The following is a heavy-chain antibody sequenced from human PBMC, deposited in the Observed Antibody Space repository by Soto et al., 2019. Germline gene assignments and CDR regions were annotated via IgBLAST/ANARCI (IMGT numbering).Heavy chain of an antibody. CDR1: GYSFTSYW. Sequence: PGESLKLSCKGSGYSFTSYWIDWVRQMPGKGLEWMGIIYPGDSDTRYSPSFQGQVTISADKSISTAYLQWSSLKASDTAMYYCARHQYSSSSGWNYYYYGMDVWGQGTTVTVSS. CDR3: ARHQYSSSSGWNYYYYGMDV. V-gene: IGHV5-51*01. CDR2: IYPGDSDT. D-gene: IGHD6-6*01. J-gene: IGHJ6*02.